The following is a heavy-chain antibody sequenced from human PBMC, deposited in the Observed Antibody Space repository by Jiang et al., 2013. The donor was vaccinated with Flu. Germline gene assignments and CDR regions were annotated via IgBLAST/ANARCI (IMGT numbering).Heavy chain of an antibody. CDR1: GDTFNIYT. D-gene: IGHD4-23*01. CDR3: ARVGYGGNEYYYYGMDV. J-gene: IGHJ6*02. Sequence: SGAEVKKPGSSVKVSCKASGDTFNIYTISWVRQAPGQGLEWMGRIIPMFGIAHYAQKFQGRVTITADKSTSTAYMELGGLRSEDTAVYYCARVGYGGNEYYYYGMDVWGQVTTVTVSS. CDR2: IIPMFGIA. V-gene: IGHV1-69*04.